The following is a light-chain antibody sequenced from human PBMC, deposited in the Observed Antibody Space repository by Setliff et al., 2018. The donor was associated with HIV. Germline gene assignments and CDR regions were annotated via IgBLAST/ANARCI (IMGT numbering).Light chain of an antibody. J-gene: IGLJ1*01. Sequence: QSVLTQPASVSGSPGQSITISCTGTSSDVGGYNYVSWYQQHPGKAPKLMISEVSNRPSGVSNRFSASKSGNTASLTISGLQTEDEADYYCCAYAGTRNYVFGTGTKGTVL. V-gene: IGLV2-23*02. CDR2: EVS. CDR3: CAYAGTRNYV. CDR1: SSDVGGYNY.